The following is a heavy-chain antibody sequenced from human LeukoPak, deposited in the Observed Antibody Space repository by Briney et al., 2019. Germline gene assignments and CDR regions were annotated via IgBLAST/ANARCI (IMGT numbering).Heavy chain of an antibody. J-gene: IGHJ6*02. D-gene: IGHD3-3*01. CDR1: GGSISSSYYY. V-gene: IGHV4-39*07. CDR3: ARNHDYDFWSGYYGMDV. CDR2: IYSSGST. Sequence: SETLSLTCIVSGGSISSSYYYWGWIRQPPGKGLEWIGSIYSSGSTYYNPSLKSRVTISVDTSKNQFSLKLSSVTAADTAVYYCARNHDYDFWSGYYGMDVWGQGTTVTVSS.